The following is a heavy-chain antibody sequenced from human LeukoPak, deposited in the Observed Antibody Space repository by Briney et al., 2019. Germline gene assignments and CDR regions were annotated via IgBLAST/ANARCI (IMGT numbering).Heavy chain of an antibody. CDR1: GYSYTNYW. Sequence: PGESLKISCKGSGYSYTNYWISWVRQMPGKGLEWMGRIDPSDSYINHSPSFQGHVSISADESVSTAYLQWSSLKASDSAMYYCARQPRGTVVFDYWGQGTLVTVSS. CDR3: ARQPRGTVVFDY. D-gene: IGHD4-23*01. J-gene: IGHJ4*02. CDR2: IDPSDSYI. V-gene: IGHV5-10-1*01.